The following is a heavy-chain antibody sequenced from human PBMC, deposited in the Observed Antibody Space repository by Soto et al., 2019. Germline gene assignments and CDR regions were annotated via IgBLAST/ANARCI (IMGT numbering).Heavy chain of an antibody. CDR3: ARPETGNHSYYYAMDV. CDR1: GYSFTSYG. V-gene: IGHV1-18*01. CDR2: ISAYNGKT. Sequence: QVHLVQSGAEVKKPGASVKVSCKASGYSFTSYGISWVRQAPGQGLEWMGWISAYNGKTNYAQELQGRVTMTTDTSTSTAYMELRSLRSDDTAVYYCARPETGNHSYYYAMDVWGQGTTVTVSS. J-gene: IGHJ6*02. D-gene: IGHD1-1*01.